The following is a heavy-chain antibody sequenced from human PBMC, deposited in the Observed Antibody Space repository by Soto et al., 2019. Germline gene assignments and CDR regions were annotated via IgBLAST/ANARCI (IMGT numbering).Heavy chain of an antibody. Sequence: QVQLVESGGGLVKPGGSLRLSCAASGFNFSDYYMSWIRQAPGKGLEWVSYISSSSSYTNDADSVKGRFTISRDNAKNSLYLQMNSLRAEDTAVYYCASAPLGYCTNGVGSPGMDDWGQGTTVTVSS. CDR1: GFNFSDYY. CDR3: ASAPLGYCTNGVGSPGMDD. CDR2: ISSSSSYT. D-gene: IGHD2-8*01. V-gene: IGHV3-11*06. J-gene: IGHJ6*02.